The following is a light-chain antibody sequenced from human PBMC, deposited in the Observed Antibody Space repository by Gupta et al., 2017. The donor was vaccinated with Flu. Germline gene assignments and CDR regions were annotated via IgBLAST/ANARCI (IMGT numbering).Light chain of an antibody. CDR2: DVS. CDR3: ISDSSSNSFV. V-gene: IGLV2-14*01. Sequence: SALTQPASVAGSPGQAITISCSGTSSDFSDYNYVSWYQHSPGEAPKLMIFDVSSRPSGVANRFSGSISGNTASLTISGRQAEDEADYYCISDSSSNSFVFGTGTKFSVL. J-gene: IGLJ1*01. CDR1: SSDFSDYNY.